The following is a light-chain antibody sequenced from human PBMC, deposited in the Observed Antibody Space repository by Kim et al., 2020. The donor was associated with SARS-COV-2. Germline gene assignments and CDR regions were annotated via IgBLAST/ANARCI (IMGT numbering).Light chain of an antibody. J-gene: IGKJ1*01. V-gene: IGKV3-20*01. CDR3: QQYGDLLWT. CDR1: QSVSSSY. Sequence: EIVLTQSPGTLSLSPGERATLSCRASQSVSSSYLAWYQQKPGQAPRLLIYGASIRATGIPDRFSGSGSGSDFILTISRLEPEDFAVYYCQQYGDLLWTFGQGTKVDIK. CDR2: GAS.